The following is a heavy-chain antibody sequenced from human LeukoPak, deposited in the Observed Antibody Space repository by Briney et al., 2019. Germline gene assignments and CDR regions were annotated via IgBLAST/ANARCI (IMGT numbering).Heavy chain of an antibody. CDR1: GFTFSSYG. CDR3: AKLAGVRYNWNYNPYYYYYYMDV. V-gene: IGHV3-30*02. CDR2: IRYDGSNK. Sequence: GGSLRLSCAASGFTFSSYGMHWVRQAPGKGLEWVAFIRYDGSNKYYADSVKGRFTTSRDNSKNTLYLQMNSLRAEDTAVYYYAKLAGVRYNWNYNPYYYYYYMDVWGKGTTVTVSS. J-gene: IGHJ6*03. D-gene: IGHD1-7*01.